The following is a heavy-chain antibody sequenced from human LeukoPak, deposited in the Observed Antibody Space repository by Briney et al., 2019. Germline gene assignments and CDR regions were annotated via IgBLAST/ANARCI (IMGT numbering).Heavy chain of an antibody. CDR1: GGSFSGYY. V-gene: IGHV4-34*01. J-gene: IGHJ5*02. CDR2: INHSGST. Sequence: PSETLSLTCAVYGGSFSGYYWSWIRQPPGKGLEWIGEINHSGSTNYNPSLKSRVTISVDTSKNQFSLKLSSVTAADTAVYYCARDATAMVNWFDPWGQGTLVTVSS. CDR3: ARDATAMVNWFDP. D-gene: IGHD5-18*01.